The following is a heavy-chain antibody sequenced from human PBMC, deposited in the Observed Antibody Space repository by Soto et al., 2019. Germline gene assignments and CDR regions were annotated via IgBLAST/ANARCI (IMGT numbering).Heavy chain of an antibody. D-gene: IGHD2-2*01. CDR2: ISGSGGST. CDR1: GFTFSSYA. J-gene: IGHJ3*02. Sequence: EVQLLESGGGLVQPGGSLRLSCAASGFTFSSYAMSWVRQAPGKGLEWVSAISGSGGSTYYADSVKGRFTISRNNSKNTLYQKMNSMRPEDTAVYYCAKDLVVPAANFPESDPFDIWGQGTMVTVSS. V-gene: IGHV3-23*01. CDR3: AKDLVVPAANFPESDPFDI.